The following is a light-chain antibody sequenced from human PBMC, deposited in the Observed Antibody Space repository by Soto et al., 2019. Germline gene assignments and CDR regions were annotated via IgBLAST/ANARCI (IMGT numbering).Light chain of an antibody. CDR3: QQYNNWPPYT. CDR2: GAS. J-gene: IGKJ2*01. Sequence: EIVMTQSRATLSVSPGERATLSCRASQSVSSSLAWYQQKPGQAPRLLMYGASTRATGIPARFSGSGSGTEFSLTISSLQSEDFAVYYCQQYNNWPPYTFGQGTKLEIK. V-gene: IGKV3-15*01. CDR1: QSVSSS.